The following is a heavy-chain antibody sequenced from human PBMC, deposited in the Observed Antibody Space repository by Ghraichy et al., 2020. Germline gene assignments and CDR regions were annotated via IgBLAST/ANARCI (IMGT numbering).Heavy chain of an antibody. D-gene: IGHD6-13*01. CDR1: GFTFSSYG. CDR2: ISYDGSNK. Sequence: LSLTCAASGFTFSSYGMHWVRQAPGKGLEWVAVISYDGSNKYYADSVKGRFTISRDNSKNTLYLQMNSLRAEDTAVYYCAKVAAAGPHYFDYWGQGTLVTVSS. J-gene: IGHJ4*02. V-gene: IGHV3-30*18. CDR3: AKVAAAGPHYFDY.